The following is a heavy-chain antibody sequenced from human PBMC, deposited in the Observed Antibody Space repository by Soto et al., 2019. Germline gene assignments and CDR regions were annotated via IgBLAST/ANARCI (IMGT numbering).Heavy chain of an antibody. CDR3: ARHFSTFGGVIALGVDP. CDR2: IYYSGST. D-gene: IGHD3-16*02. Sequence: QLQLQESGPGLVKPSETLSLTCTVSGGSISSSSYYWGWIRQPPGKGLEWIGSIYYSGSTYYNPSLKSRVTISVDTSKNQFSLKLSSVTAADTAVYYCARHFSTFGGVIALGVDPWGQGTLVTVSS. J-gene: IGHJ5*02. CDR1: GGSISSSSYY. V-gene: IGHV4-39*01.